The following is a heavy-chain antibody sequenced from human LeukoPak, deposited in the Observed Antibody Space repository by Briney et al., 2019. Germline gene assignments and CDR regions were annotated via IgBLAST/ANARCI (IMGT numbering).Heavy chain of an antibody. Sequence: SETLSLTCTVSGGSISSYYWSWIRQPLGKGLEWIGYIYYSGTTNYNPSLKSRVTISVDTSKNQFSLKLSSVTAADTAVYYCAKGVYIAAAQYGYWGQGTLVTVSS. CDR3: AKGVYIAAAQYGY. V-gene: IGHV4-59*01. D-gene: IGHD6-13*01. J-gene: IGHJ4*02. CDR1: GGSISSYY. CDR2: IYYSGTT.